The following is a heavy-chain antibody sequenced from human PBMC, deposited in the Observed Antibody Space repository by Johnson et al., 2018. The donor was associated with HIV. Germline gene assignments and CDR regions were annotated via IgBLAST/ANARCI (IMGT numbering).Heavy chain of an antibody. D-gene: IGHD6-19*01. V-gene: IGHV3-30-3*02. J-gene: IGHJ3*02. CDR1: AFTFRSYS. CDR2: ISYDGSNK. CDR3: AKIIGYSSGLEI. Sequence: VHLVESGGGVVQPGRSLRLSCAASAFTFRSYSMHWVRQAPGKGLEWVAVISYDGSNKYYADSVKGRFTISRDNSKNTLYLQMNSLRAEDTAVYYCAKIIGYSSGLEIWGQGTMVTVSS.